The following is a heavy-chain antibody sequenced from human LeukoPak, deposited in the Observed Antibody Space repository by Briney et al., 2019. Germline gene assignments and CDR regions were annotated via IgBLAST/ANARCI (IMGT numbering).Heavy chain of an antibody. D-gene: IGHD5-18*01. CDR1: GFTFSNAW. CDR2: TSSSSSHT. Sequence: GGSLRLSCAASGFTFSNAWMTWVRQAPGKGLEWVSYTSSSSSHTNYADSVKGRFTISRDNAKNSLFLQMNSLRAEDTAVYYCARAASRGYSYGFDYWGQGTLVTVSS. V-gene: IGHV3-11*05. J-gene: IGHJ4*02. CDR3: ARAASRGYSYGFDY.